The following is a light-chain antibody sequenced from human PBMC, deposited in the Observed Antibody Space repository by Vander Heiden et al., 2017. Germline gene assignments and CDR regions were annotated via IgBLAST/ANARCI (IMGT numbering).Light chain of an antibody. Sequence: DIQLSQSPPSLSASVGDRVTITCRSSRDIRTYLNWYHQKRGESPKLLIYGASTVHSGVPSRLSGSGSATHFTLTINGLQVDDVGTYFCQQCYNMFSFGEGTQV. V-gene: IGKV1-39*01. CDR2: GAS. CDR1: RDIRTY. CDR3: QQCYNMFS. J-gene: IGKJ4*01.